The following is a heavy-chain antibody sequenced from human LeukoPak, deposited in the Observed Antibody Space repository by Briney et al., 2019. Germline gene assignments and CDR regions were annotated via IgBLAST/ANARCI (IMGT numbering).Heavy chain of an antibody. CDR1: GFTFSSNG. Sequence: PGGSLRLSCVASGFTFSSNGMHWVRQAPGKGLEWVTFIQYDGSKKYYADSVKGRFTISRDNAKNSMYLQMNSLRAEDTAVYYCARGAVTGMVCCNWFDPWAREPWSPSPQ. CDR3: ARGAVTGMVCCNWFDP. V-gene: IGHV3-30*02. CDR2: IQYDGSKK. J-gene: IGHJ5*02. D-gene: IGHD4-11*01.